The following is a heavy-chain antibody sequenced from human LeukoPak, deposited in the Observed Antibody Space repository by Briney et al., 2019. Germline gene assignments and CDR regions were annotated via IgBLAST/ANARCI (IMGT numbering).Heavy chain of an antibody. CDR3: AKDQRFLEWLAGYYFDY. Sequence: GGSLRLSCAASGFTFSNYAMSWVRQAPGKGLEWVSAISGSGGSTYYADSVKGRFTISRDNSKNTLYLQMNSLRAEDTAVYYCAKDQRFLEWLAGYYFDYWGQGTLVTVSS. CDR1: GFTFSNYA. J-gene: IGHJ4*02. CDR2: ISGSGGST. D-gene: IGHD3-3*01. V-gene: IGHV3-23*01.